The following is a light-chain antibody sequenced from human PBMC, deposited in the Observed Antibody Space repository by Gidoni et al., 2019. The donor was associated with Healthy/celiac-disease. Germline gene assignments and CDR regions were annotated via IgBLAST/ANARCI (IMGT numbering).Light chain of an antibody. CDR2: YNN. CDR3: GTWDSSPSAVV. Sequence: QSVLTQPHSVSAAPGQKVTISCYGSSSNIRNNCVSWYQQPPVTASILLISYNNKRPSGIPDRFSGSNSGTSATLGITGLPTGYVADYYCGTWDSSPSAVVFGGGTKLTVL. J-gene: IGLJ2*01. CDR1: SSNIRNNC. V-gene: IGLV1-51*01.